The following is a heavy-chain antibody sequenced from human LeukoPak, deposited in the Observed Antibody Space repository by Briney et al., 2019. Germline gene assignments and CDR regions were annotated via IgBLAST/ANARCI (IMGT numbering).Heavy chain of an antibody. Sequence: GGSLRLSCAASGFTFNSYAMTWVRQAPGKGLEWVSLISDSGGRIYYADSVKGRFTISRDNSKNTLYLQMNSLRAEDTAVYYCAELGITMIGGVWGKGTTVTISS. J-gene: IGHJ6*04. CDR2: ISDSGGRI. V-gene: IGHV3-23*01. D-gene: IGHD3-10*02. CDR3: AELGITMIGGV. CDR1: GFTFNSYA.